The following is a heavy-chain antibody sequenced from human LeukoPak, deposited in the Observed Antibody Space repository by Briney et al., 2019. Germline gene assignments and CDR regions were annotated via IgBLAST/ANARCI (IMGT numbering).Heavy chain of an antibody. CDR1: GYTFTVYY. J-gene: IGHJ4*02. CDR2: INPNSGGT. D-gene: IGHD2-8*02. Sequence: ASVTVSCKASGYTFTVYYIHWVRQAPGQGLEWMGWINPNSGGTNYAQRFQGRVTMTRDTAISTAYMEVSRLRADDTAVYYCARLSTGVPTDYWGQGTLVTVSS. V-gene: IGHV1-2*02. CDR3: ARLSTGVPTDY.